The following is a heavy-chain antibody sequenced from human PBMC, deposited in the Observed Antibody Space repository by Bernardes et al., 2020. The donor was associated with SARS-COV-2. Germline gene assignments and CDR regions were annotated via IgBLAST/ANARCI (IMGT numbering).Heavy chain of an antibody. CDR1: GYTFTAYY. CDR3: ARISVPGGDRGLIIRTPDF. Sequence: ASVKVSCKASGYTFTAYYIHWVRQAPGQGLEWMGWITPNSGDTNYALKFQGRVTMTRDTSISTAYMELSRLRFDDTAVYYCARISVPGGDRGLIIRTPDFWGQGTLVTVSS. CDR2: ITPNSGDT. J-gene: IGHJ4*02. D-gene: IGHD3-10*01. V-gene: IGHV1-2*02.